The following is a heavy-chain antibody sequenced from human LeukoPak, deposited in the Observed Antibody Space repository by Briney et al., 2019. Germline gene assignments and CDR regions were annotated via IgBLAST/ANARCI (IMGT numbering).Heavy chain of an antibody. V-gene: IGHV3-48*03. CDR2: ISGSGSET. J-gene: IGHJ6*02. CDR3: ARWKGGGSNEDYYYYALDV. D-gene: IGHD3-16*01. Sequence: GGSLRLSCSASGLTFSRYEMNWVRQAPGKGPRWVSYISGSGSETYYADSVKGRFTISRDNAKNSLYLQMNSLRAEDTAVYYCARWKGGGSNEDYYYYALDVWGQGTTVTVSS. CDR1: GLTFSRYE.